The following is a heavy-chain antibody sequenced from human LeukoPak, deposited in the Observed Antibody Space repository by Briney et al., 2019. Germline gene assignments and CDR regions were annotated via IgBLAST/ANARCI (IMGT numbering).Heavy chain of an antibody. V-gene: IGHV3-74*01. CDR3: VRDWDHFDFDS. CDR1: GFTFRDCW. CDR2: IKGDGSHT. J-gene: IGHJ5*01. D-gene: IGHD1-26*01. Sequence: GGSLRLSCAASGFTFRDCWMHWIRQAPGKGLVWVSRIKGDGSHTFYADSVKGRFTISRDNAKNTLYLQMKSLRVEDTARYYCVRDWDHFDFDSWGQGTLVTVPS.